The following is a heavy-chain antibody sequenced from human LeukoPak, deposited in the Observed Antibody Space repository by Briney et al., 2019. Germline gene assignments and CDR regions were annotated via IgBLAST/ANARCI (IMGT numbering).Heavy chain of an antibody. J-gene: IGHJ4*02. V-gene: IGHV5-51*01. Sequence: GESLQISFKGSGYRFNVYWIGWVRQMPGKGLEWMGIIYPGDSDTRYSPSFRGQVTISADKSISTAYLQWSSLKASDTAMYYCARRSGRGGYYFDYWGQGTLVTVSS. D-gene: IGHD3-10*01. CDR2: IYPGDSDT. CDR1: GYRFNVYW. CDR3: ARRSGRGGYYFDY.